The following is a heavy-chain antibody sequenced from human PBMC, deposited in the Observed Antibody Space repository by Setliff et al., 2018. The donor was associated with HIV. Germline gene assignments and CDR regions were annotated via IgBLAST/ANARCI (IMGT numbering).Heavy chain of an antibody. CDR3: AREPNWGTVATYAYFYSVDV. D-gene: IGHD4-17*01. CDR1: SGSFSGYY. Sequence: SETLSLTCAVYSGSFSGYYWSWIRQSPGKGLEWIGEINHGGSTKYNPSFKSRLAMSVDTSKQQFSLRLNSVTAADTAVYYCAREPNWGTVATYAYFYSVDVRGKGTTVTVSS. J-gene: IGHJ6*04. V-gene: IGHV4-34*01. CDR2: INHGGST.